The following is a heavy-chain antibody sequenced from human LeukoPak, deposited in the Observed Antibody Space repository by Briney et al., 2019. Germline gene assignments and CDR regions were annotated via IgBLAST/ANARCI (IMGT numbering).Heavy chain of an antibody. J-gene: IGHJ6*02. CDR3: ARGLRRITIFGVPLGGAYYGMDV. Sequence: GGSLRLSCAASGFTVSSNYMSWVRQAPGKGLEWVSVIYSGGSTYYADSVKGRFTISRDNSKNTLYLQMNSLRAEDTAVYYCARGLRRITIFGVPLGGAYYGMDVWGQGTTVTVSS. CDR1: GFTVSSNY. CDR2: IYSGGST. D-gene: IGHD3-3*01. V-gene: IGHV3-53*01.